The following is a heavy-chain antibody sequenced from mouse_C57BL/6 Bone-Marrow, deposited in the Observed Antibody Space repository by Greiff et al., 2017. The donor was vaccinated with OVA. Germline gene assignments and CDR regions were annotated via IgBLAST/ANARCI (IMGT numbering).Heavy chain of an antibody. CDR2: INPNNGGT. CDR1: GYTFTDYY. V-gene: IGHV1-26*01. Sequence: EVQLQQSGPELVKPGASVKISCKASGYTFTDYYMNWVKQSHGKSLEWIGDINPNNGGTSYNQKFKGKATLTVDKSSSTAYMELRSLTSEDSAVYYCARSRWAWFAYWGQGTLVTVSA. D-gene: IGHD2-3*01. CDR3: ARSRWAWFAY. J-gene: IGHJ3*01.